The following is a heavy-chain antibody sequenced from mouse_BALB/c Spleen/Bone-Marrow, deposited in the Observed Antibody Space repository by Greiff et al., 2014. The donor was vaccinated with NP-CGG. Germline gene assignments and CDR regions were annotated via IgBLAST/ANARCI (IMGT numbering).Heavy chain of an antibody. V-gene: IGHV5-6-3*01. CDR1: GFTFSSYG. CDR2: INSNGGST. J-gene: IGHJ4*01. D-gene: IGHD2-3*01. CDR3: ARDGYYVFYAMDY. Sequence: DVHLVESGGGLVQPGGSLKLSCAASGFTFSSYGMSWVRQTPDKRLELVATINSNGGSTYYPDGVKGRFTISRDNAKNTLYLQMSSLKSEDTAMYYCARDGYYVFYAMDYWGQGTSVTVAS.